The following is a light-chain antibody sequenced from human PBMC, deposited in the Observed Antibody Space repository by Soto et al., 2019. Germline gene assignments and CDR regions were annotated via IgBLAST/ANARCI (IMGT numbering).Light chain of an antibody. V-gene: IGLV4-69*01. Sequence: QPVLTQPPSASASLGASVKLTCTLSSGHSNYAIAWHQQQPGKGPRYLMKLNSDGSHRKGVGIPDRFSGSSSGAEHYLPISSLQSDDEADDYCQSWDHAIHGVFGGGTKLTVL. CDR1: SGHSNYA. CDR3: QSWDHAIHGV. J-gene: IGLJ3*02. CDR2: LNSDGSH.